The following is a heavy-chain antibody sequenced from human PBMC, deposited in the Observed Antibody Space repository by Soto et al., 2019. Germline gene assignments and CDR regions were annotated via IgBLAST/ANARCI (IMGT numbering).Heavy chain of an antibody. Sequence: GGSLRLSCAASGFTFDDYAMHWVRQAPGKGLEWVSGISWNSGSIGYADSVKGRFTISRDNAKNSLYLQMNSLRAEDTALYYCAKDKLRVRGVITLPYYYYMDVWGKGTTVTVSS. CDR1: GFTFDDYA. CDR3: AKDKLRVRGVITLPYYYYMDV. CDR2: ISWNSGSI. J-gene: IGHJ6*03. V-gene: IGHV3-9*01. D-gene: IGHD3-10*01.